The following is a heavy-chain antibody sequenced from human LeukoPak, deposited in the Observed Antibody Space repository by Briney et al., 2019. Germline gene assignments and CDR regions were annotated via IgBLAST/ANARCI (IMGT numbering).Heavy chain of an antibody. CDR2: INPNSGGT. CDR3: ARDPSIRSDFDY. Sequence: ASVKVSCKASGYTFTGYYMHWVRQAPGQGLEWMGWINPNSGGTNYAQKLQGRVTMTTDTSTSTAYMELRSLRSDDTAVYYCARDPSIRSDFDYWGQGTLVTVSS. CDR1: GYTFTGYY. J-gene: IGHJ4*02. V-gene: IGHV1-2*02. D-gene: IGHD3-3*01.